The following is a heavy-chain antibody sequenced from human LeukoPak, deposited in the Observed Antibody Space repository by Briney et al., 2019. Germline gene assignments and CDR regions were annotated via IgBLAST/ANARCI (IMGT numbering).Heavy chain of an antibody. CDR3: ARDRATDSGSYFPDY. J-gene: IGHJ4*02. V-gene: IGHV1-46*01. Sequence: ASVKVSCKASGYTFTSYYMHWVRQAPGQGLEWMGIINPSGGSTSYAQKFQGRVTMTRDTSTSTVYMELSSLGSEDTAVYYCARDRATDSGSYFPDYWGQGTLVTVSS. CDR2: INPSGGST. CDR1: GYTFTSYY. D-gene: IGHD1-26*01.